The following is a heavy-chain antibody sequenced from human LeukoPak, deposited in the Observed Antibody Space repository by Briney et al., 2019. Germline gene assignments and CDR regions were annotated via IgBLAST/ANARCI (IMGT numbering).Heavy chain of an antibody. J-gene: IGHJ4*02. D-gene: IGHD1-26*01. CDR3: ARATGIVAATLDY. Sequence: ASVKVSCKSSGGTFSSYGVNWVRQAPGQGLELMGGIIPVFATPNFAQKFQVRVTISTDESASTAYMELHSLRSEDTAVYFCARATGIVAATLDYWGQGTLVTVSS. CDR2: IIPVFATP. V-gene: IGHV1-69*05. CDR1: GGTFSSYG.